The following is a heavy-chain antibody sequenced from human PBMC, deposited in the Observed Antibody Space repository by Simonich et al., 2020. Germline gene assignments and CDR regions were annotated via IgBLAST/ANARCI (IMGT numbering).Heavy chain of an antibody. D-gene: IGHD1-1*01. CDR3: ARHRLVDGTTGTTGVDYYYGMDV. V-gene: IGHV4-34*01. CDR1: GGSFSGYY. Sequence: QVQLQQWGAGLLKPSETLSLTCAVYGGSFSGYYWSWIRQPPGKGLEWIGEINHSGGTNHNPAHKGRVTKSVDTSKNQFSLKLSSVTAADTAVYYWARHRLVDGTTGTTGVDYYYGMDVWGQGTTVTVSS. CDR2: INHSGGT. J-gene: IGHJ6*02.